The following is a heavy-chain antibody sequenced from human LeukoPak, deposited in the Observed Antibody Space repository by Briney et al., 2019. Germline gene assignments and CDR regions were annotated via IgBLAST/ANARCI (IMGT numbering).Heavy chain of an antibody. CDR3: ARETPDSSGWD. V-gene: IGHV3-74*01. Sequence: PGGSLRLSCAASGFTFSSYWMHWVRQAPGKGLVWVSRIDSDGSSPIYADSVKGRFTISRDNAKNTLYLQMNSLRAEDTAVYYCARETPDSSGWDWGQGTLVTVSS. CDR1: GFTFSSYW. D-gene: IGHD6-19*01. CDR2: IDSDGSSP. J-gene: IGHJ4*02.